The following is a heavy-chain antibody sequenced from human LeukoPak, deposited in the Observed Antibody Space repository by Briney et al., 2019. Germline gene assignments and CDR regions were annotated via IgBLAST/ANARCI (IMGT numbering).Heavy chain of an antibody. CDR1: GGSISIYY. CDR2: IYYSGST. CDR3: ARRVVVVPAAINWFDP. Sequence: SETLSLTCTVSGGSISIYYWSWIRQHPGKGLEWIGYIYYSGSTYYNPSLKSRVTISVDTSKNQFSLKLSSVTAADTAVYYCARRVVVVPAAINWFDPWGQGTLVTVSS. V-gene: IGHV4-59*06. D-gene: IGHD2-2*02. J-gene: IGHJ5*02.